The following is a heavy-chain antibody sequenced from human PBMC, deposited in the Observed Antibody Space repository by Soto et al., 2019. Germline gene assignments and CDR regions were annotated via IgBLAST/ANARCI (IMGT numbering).Heavy chain of an antibody. J-gene: IGHJ6*02. Sequence: EVQLVESGGGLVKPGGALRLSCISSGFTFRTYTMNWVRQAPGKGLEWVSGIRGFSPYTFYAESVRGRFAISRDKAKNSLYLQMNSLRAEDTAVYYCASDRGYDAHDFYYNAMDVWGQGTTVTVSS. CDR1: GFTFRTYT. CDR3: ASDRGYDAHDFYYNAMDV. V-gene: IGHV3-21*01. CDR2: IRGFSPYT. D-gene: IGHD3-10*01.